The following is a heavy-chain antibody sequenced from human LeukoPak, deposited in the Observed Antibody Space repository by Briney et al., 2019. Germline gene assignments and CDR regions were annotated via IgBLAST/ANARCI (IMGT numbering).Heavy chain of an antibody. Sequence: GASVKVSCKASGGTFSSYAISWVRQAPGQGLEWMGGIIPIFGTANYAQKFQGRVTITTDESTSTAYMELSSLRSEDTAVYYCARERHSGYDGPFDYWGQGTLVTVSS. CDR1: GGTFSSYA. V-gene: IGHV1-69*05. CDR3: ARERHSGYDGPFDY. D-gene: IGHD5-12*01. J-gene: IGHJ4*02. CDR2: IIPIFGTA.